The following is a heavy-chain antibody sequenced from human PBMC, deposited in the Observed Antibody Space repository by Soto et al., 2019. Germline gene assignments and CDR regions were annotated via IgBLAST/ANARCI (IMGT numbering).Heavy chain of an antibody. CDR1: GGSFTGYY. CDR2: ISHSGRT. J-gene: IGHJ6*02. CDR3: ASGTEVSPSWAV. D-gene: IGHD3-16*01. V-gene: IGHV4-34*01. Sequence: PSETLSLTCAVNGGSFTGYYGAWIRQSPGKGLEWIGEISHSGRTNYNPSLKSRVTISVDTSKNQFSLKLSSVTAADTAVYYCASGTEVSPSWAVWGQGTTVTVSS.